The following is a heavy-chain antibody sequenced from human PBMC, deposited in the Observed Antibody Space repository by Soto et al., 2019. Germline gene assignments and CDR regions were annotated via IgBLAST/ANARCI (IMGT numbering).Heavy chain of an antibody. V-gene: IGHV1-69*01. CDR3: AKSAPMDAGDKYYYDF. D-gene: IGHD4-17*01. Sequence: QVQLVQSGTEVKKTGSSVKVSCKASGGTFSTFGISWVRQAPGQGHEWMGGIIPFFGTARYSQKFEDRITITADESTNTVYMDLRSLTSEDTAIYYCAKSAPMDAGDKYYYDFWGQGALVTVSS. CDR2: IIPFFGTA. CDR1: GGTFSTFG. J-gene: IGHJ4*02.